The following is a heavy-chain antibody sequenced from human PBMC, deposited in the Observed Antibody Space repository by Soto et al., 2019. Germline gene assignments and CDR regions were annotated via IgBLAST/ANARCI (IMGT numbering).Heavy chain of an antibody. CDR2: FDPEDGET. Sequence: ASVKVSCKVSGYTLTELSMHWVRQAPGKGLEWMGGFDPEDGETIYAQKFQGRVTMTEDTSTDTAYMELSSLRSEDTAVYYCATEVADCSGGSCLYYFDYWGQGTLVTVSS. V-gene: IGHV1-24*01. J-gene: IGHJ4*02. CDR3: ATEVADCSGGSCLYYFDY. D-gene: IGHD2-15*01. CDR1: GYTLTELS.